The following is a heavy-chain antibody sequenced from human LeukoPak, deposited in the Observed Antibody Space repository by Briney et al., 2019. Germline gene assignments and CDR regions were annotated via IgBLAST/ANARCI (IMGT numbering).Heavy chain of an antibody. J-gene: IGHJ6*03. V-gene: IGHV4-39*07. D-gene: IGHD3-10*01. Sequence: SETLSLTCTVSGGSISSSSYYWGWIRQPPGKGLEWIGSIYYSGSTYYNPSLKSRVTISVDTSKNQFSLKLSSVTAADTAVYYCTRSRGRYYYYMDVWGKGTTVTISS. CDR2: IYYSGST. CDR1: GGSISSSSYY. CDR3: TRSRGRYYYYMDV.